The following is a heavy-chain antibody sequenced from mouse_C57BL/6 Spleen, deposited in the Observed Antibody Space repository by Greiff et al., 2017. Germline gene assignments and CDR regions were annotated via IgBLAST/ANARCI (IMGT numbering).Heavy chain of an antibody. J-gene: IGHJ1*03. Sequence: QVQLQQSGAELVRPGASVKLSCKASGYPFTDYYINWVKQRPGQGLEWISRIYPGSGNTYSNEKFKGKATLTAAKSSSTAYMQRSSLTSEDSAVYFCARFDYDRYFDVWGTGTTVTVSS. D-gene: IGHD2-4*01. CDR3: ARFDYDRYFDV. V-gene: IGHV1-76*01. CDR2: IYPGSGNT. CDR1: GYPFTDYY.